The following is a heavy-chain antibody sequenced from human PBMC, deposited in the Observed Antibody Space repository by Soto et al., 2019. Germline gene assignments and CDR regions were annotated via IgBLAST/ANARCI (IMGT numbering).Heavy chain of an antibody. CDR2: IYHSGST. CDR1: GGSISSGGYS. Sequence: QLQLQESGSGLVKPSQTLSLTCAVSGGSISSGGYSWIWIRQPPGKGLEWIGYIYHSGSTYYNPSPKSRVTTSVDRSKNQFSLKLSSVTAADTAVSYCAGGIAARPLGYWGQGTLVTVAS. J-gene: IGHJ4*02. D-gene: IGHD6-6*01. V-gene: IGHV4-30-2*01. CDR3: AGGIAARPLGY.